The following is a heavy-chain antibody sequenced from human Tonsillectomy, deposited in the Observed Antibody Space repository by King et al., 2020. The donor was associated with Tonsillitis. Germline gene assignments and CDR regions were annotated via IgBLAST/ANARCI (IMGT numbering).Heavy chain of an antibody. Sequence: VQLVESGGGLVQPGGSLRLSCAASGFTFSSYWMSWVRQAPGKGLEWVANIKQDGSEKYYVDSVKGRFTISRDNAKNSLYLQMNSLRAEDTAVYYCARGGSSGWSWFDPWGQGTLVTVSS. J-gene: IGHJ5*02. V-gene: IGHV3-7*01. D-gene: IGHD6-19*01. CDR3: ARGGSSGWSWFDP. CDR1: GFTFSSYW. CDR2: IKQDGSEK.